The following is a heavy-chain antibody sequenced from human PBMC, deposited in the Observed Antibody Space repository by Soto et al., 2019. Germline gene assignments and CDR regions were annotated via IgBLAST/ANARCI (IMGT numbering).Heavy chain of an antibody. CDR1: GLTFSSYA. D-gene: IGHD4-17*01. CDR2: ISGSGGST. J-gene: IGHJ4*02. CDR3: AKDAVMTTVTTALNY. V-gene: IGHV3-23*01. Sequence: PGGSLRLSCAASGLTFSSYAISWVRQAPVKGLEWVSAISGSGGSTYYADSVKGRFTISRDNSKNTLYLQMNSLRAEDTAVYYCAKDAVMTTVTTALNYWGQGTLVTVSS.